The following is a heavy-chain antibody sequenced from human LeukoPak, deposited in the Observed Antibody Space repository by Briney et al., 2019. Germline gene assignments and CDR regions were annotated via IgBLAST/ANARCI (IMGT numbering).Heavy chain of an antibody. CDR2: IYHSGST. V-gene: IGHV4-38-2*02. D-gene: IGHD6-13*01. Sequence: PSETLSLTCTVSGYSISSGYYWGWIRQPPGKGLEWIGSIYHSGSTYYNPSLKSRVTVSVDTSKNQFSLKLSSVTAADTAVYYCARHTLSYSSSPQVPLFDYWGQGTLVTVSS. CDR3: ARHTLSYSSSPQVPLFDY. J-gene: IGHJ4*02. CDR1: GYSISSGYY.